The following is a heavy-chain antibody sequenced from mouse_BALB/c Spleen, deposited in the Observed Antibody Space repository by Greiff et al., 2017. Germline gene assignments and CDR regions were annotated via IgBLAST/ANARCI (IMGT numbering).Heavy chain of an antibody. CDR1: GFTFSSYA. D-gene: IGHD2-4*01. V-gene: IGHV5-6-5*01. CDR2: ISSGGST. J-gene: IGHJ2*01. Sequence: EVHLVESGGGLVKPGGSLKLSCAASGFTFSSYAMSWVRQTPEKRLEWVASISSGGSTYYPDSVKGRFTISRDNARNILYLQMSSLRSEDTAMYYCARGDYDGDYWGQGTTLTVSS. CDR3: ARGDYDGDY.